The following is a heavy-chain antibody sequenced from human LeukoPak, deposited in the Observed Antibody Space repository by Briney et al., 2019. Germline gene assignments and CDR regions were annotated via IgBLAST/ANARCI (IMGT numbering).Heavy chain of an antibody. V-gene: IGHV3-23*01. J-gene: IGHJ3*01. Sequence: GGSLRLSCVVSGFTFQGYPLSWVRQAPGKGPEWVAAITGYGLSTYYADSVKGRFTISRDDPTNTVSLHMDSLRAEDTALYYCAKPRPKDSETSGDDAFELWGQGTMVIVSS. CDR1: GFTFQGYP. D-gene: IGHD3-22*01. CDR2: ITGYGLST. CDR3: AKPRPKDSETSGDDAFEL.